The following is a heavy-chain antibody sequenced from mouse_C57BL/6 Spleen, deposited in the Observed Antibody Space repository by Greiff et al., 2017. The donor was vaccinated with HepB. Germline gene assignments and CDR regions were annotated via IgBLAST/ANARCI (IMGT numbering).Heavy chain of an antibody. CDR2: ISYDGSN. V-gene: IGHV3-6*01. D-gene: IGHD4-1*01. CDR3: AISLNWVDY. Sequence: EVKLQESGPGLVKPSQSLSLTCSVTGYSITSGYYWNWIRQFPGNKLEWMGYISYDGSNNYNPSLKNRISITRDTSKNQFFLKLNSVTTEDTATYYCAISLNWVDYWGQGTTLTVSS. J-gene: IGHJ2*01. CDR1: GYSITSGYY.